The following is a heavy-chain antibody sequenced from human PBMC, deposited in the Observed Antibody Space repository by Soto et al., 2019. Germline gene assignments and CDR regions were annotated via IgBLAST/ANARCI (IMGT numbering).Heavy chain of an antibody. Sequence: EVQLLESGGGLVQPGGSLRLSCTASGFTFSDHAMTWVRQAPGKGLEWLSGISGGGTGAYYADSVKGRFTVSRDNSNNTVFLQMDXXRVXXXAVXYCAIDLWWHTHWGQGTLVTVSS. V-gene: IGHV3-23*01. CDR2: ISGGGTGA. CDR1: GFTFSDHA. CDR3: AIDLWWHTH. D-gene: IGHD2-15*01. J-gene: IGHJ4*02.